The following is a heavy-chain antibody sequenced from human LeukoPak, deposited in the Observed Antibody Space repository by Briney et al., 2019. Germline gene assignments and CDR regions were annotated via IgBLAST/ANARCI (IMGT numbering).Heavy chain of an antibody. J-gene: IGHJ4*02. CDR2: IIPIFGTA. D-gene: IGHD2-15*01. Sequence: SVKVSCKASGGTFSSFAISWVRQAPGQGLEWMGRIIPIFGTANYAQKFQGRVTITTDESTSTAYMELSSLRSEDTAVYYCACGIVVVVAATPSYYFDYWGQGTLVTVSS. CDR3: ACGIVVVVAATPSYYFDY. V-gene: IGHV1-69*05. CDR1: GGTFSSFA.